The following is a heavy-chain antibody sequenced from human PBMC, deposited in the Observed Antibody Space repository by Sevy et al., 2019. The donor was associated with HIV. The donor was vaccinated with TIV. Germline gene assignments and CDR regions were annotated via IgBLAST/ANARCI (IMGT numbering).Heavy chain of an antibody. D-gene: IGHD1-7*01. J-gene: IGHJ5*02. V-gene: IGHV4-59*08. CDR3: ARLGGFRYNWNFGWFDP. CDR2: IYYSGST. CDR1: GGSISSYY. Sequence: SETLSLTCTVSGGSISSYYWSWIRQPPGKGLEWIGYIYYSGSTNYNPSLKSRVTISVDTSKNQFSLKLSSVTAADTAGYYCARLGGFRYNWNFGWFDPWGQGTLVTVSS.